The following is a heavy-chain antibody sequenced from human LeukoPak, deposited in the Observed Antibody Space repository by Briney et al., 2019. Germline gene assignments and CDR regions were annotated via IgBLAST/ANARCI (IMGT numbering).Heavy chain of an antibody. V-gene: IGHV3-21*01. D-gene: IGHD6-13*01. CDR3: ARGSGGAAAGSDY. CDR1: GFTFSSYS. J-gene: IGHJ4*02. Sequence: GGSLRLSCAASGFTFSSYSMNWVRQAPGKGLEWVSSISSSSSYIYYADSVKGRFTISRDNAKNSLYLQMNSLRAEDTAVYYCARGSGGAAAGSDYWGQGTLVTVSS. CDR2: ISSSSSYI.